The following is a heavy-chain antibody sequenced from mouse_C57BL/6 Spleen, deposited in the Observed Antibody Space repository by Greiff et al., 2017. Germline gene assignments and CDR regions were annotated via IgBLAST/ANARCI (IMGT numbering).Heavy chain of an antibody. CDR3: ASFYYGSAMDY. CDR2: ISYDGSN. V-gene: IGHV3-6*01. J-gene: IGHJ4*01. Sequence: VQLQQSGPGLVKPSQSLSLTCSVTGYSITSGYYWNWIRQFPGNKLEWMGYISYDGSNNYNPSLKNRISITRDTSKNQFFLKLNSVTTEDTATYYCASFYYGSAMDYWGQGTSVTVSS. CDR1: GYSITSGYY. D-gene: IGHD2-1*01.